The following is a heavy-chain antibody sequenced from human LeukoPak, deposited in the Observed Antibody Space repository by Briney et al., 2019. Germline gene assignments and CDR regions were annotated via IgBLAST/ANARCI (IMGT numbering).Heavy chain of an antibody. CDR3: ARDLTHRRNYDNSGYQIVSAF. Sequence: GASVKVSCKASGYTFTGYYMHWLRQAPGQGLEWMGIINPSGGSTSYAQKFQGRVTMTRDTSTSTAYMELRSLRSDDTAVYYCARDLTHRRNYDNSGYQIVSAFWGQGTLVTVSS. CDR2: INPSGGST. CDR1: GYTFTGYY. V-gene: IGHV1-46*01. D-gene: IGHD3-22*01. J-gene: IGHJ4*02.